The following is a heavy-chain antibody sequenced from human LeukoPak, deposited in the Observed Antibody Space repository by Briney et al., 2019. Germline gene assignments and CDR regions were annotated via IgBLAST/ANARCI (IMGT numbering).Heavy chain of an antibody. J-gene: IGHJ4*02. CDR1: GGSISSYY. CDR2: IYTSGST. CDR3: ARPGYCSGGSCFNRARFDY. D-gene: IGHD2-15*01. Sequence: SETLSLTCTVSGGSISSYYWSWIRQPAGKGLEWIGRIYTSGSTNYNPSLKSRVTMSVDTSKNQFSLKLSSVTAADTAVYYCARPGYCSGGSCFNRARFDYWGQGTLVTVSS. V-gene: IGHV4-4*07.